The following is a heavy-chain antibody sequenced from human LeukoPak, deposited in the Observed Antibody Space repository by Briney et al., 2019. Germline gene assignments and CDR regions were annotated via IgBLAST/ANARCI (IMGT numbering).Heavy chain of an antibody. CDR1: GFSLTSHG. J-gene: IGHJ4*02. Sequence: PGGSLRLSCAASGFSLTSHGMHWVRQGPGKGLEWVAFIGYDGTFKYYADSVKGRFTISRDTSESTLYLLMNSMRAEDTAVYYCARGAKNPNPDSIIVVVPAANLDYWGQGTLVTVSS. CDR3: ARGAKNPNPDSIIVVVPAANLDY. V-gene: IGHV3-30*02. D-gene: IGHD2-2*01. CDR2: IGYDGTFK.